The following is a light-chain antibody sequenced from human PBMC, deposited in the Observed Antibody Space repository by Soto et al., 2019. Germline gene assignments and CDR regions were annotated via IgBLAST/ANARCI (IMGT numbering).Light chain of an antibody. Sequence: ASKQSPGTRSRSPGEKATRSSRASQSVSNNYLAWYQQKPGQAPRLLIYGASSRATGIPDRFSGSGSGTDFTLTISRLEPEDFAVYYCQQYGSSPGTFGQGTKVDIK. CDR2: GAS. J-gene: IGKJ1*01. CDR3: QQYGSSPGT. V-gene: IGKV3-20*01. CDR1: QSVSNNY.